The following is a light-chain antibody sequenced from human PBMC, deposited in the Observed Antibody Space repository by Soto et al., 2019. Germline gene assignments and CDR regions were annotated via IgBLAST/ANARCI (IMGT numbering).Light chain of an antibody. CDR3: QEYIQWPPGM. CDR1: QFVSSR. V-gene: IGKV3-15*01. Sequence: DIVVTQSPATLSASPGERVTLSCRASQFVSSRLAWYQQRPGQVPRLLIYDTSTRAPGISARFSGSGSGTEFTLTISSLQSDYVAVYYCQEYIQWPPGMVGPGTKGDSK. J-gene: IGKJ1*01. CDR2: DTS.